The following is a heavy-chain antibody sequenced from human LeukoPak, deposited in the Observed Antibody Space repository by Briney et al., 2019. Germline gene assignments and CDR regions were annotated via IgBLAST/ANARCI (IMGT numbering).Heavy chain of an antibody. V-gene: IGHV3-23*01. CDR1: GFTFSSYG. J-gene: IGHJ6*03. CDR2: ISGSGGST. CDR3: AKESPDYYYYYMDV. Sequence: GGSLRLSCVASGFTFSSYGMSWVRQAPGKGLEWVSAISGSGGSTYYADSVKGRFTISRDNSKNTLYLQMNSLRAEDTAVYYCAKESPDYYYYYMDVWGKGTTVTISS.